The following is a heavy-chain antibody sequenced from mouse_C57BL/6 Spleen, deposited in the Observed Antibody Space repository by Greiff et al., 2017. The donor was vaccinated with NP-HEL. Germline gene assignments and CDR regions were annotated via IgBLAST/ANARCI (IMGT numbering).Heavy chain of an antibody. CDR1: GFTFSSYA. D-gene: IGHD1-1*01. J-gene: IGHJ4*01. CDR3: ARENYGSRRAMDY. V-gene: IGHV5-4*01. Sequence: EVKLVESGGGLVKPGGSLKLSCAASGFTFSSYAMSWVRQTPEKRLEWVATISDGGSYTYYPDNVKGRFTISRDNAKNNLYLQMSQLKSEDTAMYYCARENYGSRRAMDYWGQGTSVTVSS. CDR2: ISDGGSYT.